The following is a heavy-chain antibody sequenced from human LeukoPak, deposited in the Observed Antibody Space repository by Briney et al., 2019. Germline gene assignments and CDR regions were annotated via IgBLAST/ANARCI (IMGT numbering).Heavy chain of an antibody. V-gene: IGHV4-31*03. D-gene: IGHD6-13*01. Sequence: SETLSLTCTVSGVSISSGGYYWRWLRQHPGKGLEWIGFIFYSGTTHYNPSLKSRVTMSVDTSKNQFSLKLSSVTAADTAVYYCARTAAGRDFDFWGQGTLVIVSS. CDR2: IFYSGTT. CDR1: GVSISSGGYY. CDR3: ARTAAGRDFDF. J-gene: IGHJ4*02.